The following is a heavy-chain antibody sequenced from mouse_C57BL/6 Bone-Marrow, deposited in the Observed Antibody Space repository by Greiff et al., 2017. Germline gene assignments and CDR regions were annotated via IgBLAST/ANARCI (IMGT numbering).Heavy chain of an antibody. D-gene: IGHD1-1*01. CDR3: ARCGIYGSSYDYAMDY. V-gene: IGHV1-19*01. Sequence: EVQLQQSGPVLVKPGASVKMSCKASGYTFTDYYMNWVKQSHGKSLEWIGVINPYNGGTSYNQKFKGKATLTVDKSSSTAYMELNSLTSEDSAVYYCARCGIYGSSYDYAMDYWGQGTSVTVSS. CDR1: GYTFTDYY. CDR2: INPYNGGT. J-gene: IGHJ4*01.